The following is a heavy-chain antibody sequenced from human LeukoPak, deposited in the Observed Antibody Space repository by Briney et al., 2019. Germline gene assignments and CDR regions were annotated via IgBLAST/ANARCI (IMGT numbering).Heavy chain of an antibody. D-gene: IGHD6-13*01. CDR2: ISYDGSNK. J-gene: IGHJ4*02. CDR3: AKDTSSSWFYY. Sequence: GGSLRLSCAASGFTFSSYGMHWVRQAPGKGLEWVAVISYDGSNKYYADSVKGRFTISRDNSKNTLYLQMNSLRAEDTAVYYCAKDTSSSWFYYWGQGTLVTVSS. V-gene: IGHV3-30*18. CDR1: GFTFSSYG.